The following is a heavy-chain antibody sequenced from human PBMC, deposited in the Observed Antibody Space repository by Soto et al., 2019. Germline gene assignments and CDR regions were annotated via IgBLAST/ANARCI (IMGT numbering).Heavy chain of an antibody. J-gene: IGHJ4*02. Sequence: PSQTLSLTCAISGDSVSSNTAAWNWIRSSPSRGLEWLGRTYYRSNWRHDYAVSVRSRITVNPDTSKNHFSLQMNSLRAEDTAVYYCARGTVSYFDYWGQGTLVTVSS. CDR1: GDSVSSNTAA. V-gene: IGHV6-1*01. CDR3: ARGTVSYFDY. CDR2: TYYRSNWRH. D-gene: IGHD1-1*01.